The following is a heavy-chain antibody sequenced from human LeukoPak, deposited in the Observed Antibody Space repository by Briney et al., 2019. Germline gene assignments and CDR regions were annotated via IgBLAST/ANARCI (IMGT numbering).Heavy chain of an antibody. CDR2: IYYSGST. CDR1: GGSISSYD. D-gene: IGHD2-15*01. V-gene: IGHV4-59*08. J-gene: IGHJ4*02. Sequence: NSSETLSLTCTVSGGSISSYDWSWIRQPPGKGLEWIGYIYYSGSTKYNPSLKSRVTISVDTTKNQFSLKLSSVTAADTAVYYCARRYCSGGSCYSAIDYWGQGTLVTVSS. CDR3: ARRYCSGGSCYSAIDY.